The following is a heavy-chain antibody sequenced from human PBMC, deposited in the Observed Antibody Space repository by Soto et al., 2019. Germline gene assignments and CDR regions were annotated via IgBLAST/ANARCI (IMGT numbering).Heavy chain of an antibody. Sequence: SQDLPLPCTVSAVSPRRYSWSWIRQPPGKGLEWIGEINHSGSTNYNPSLKSRVTISVDTSKNQFSLKLSSVTAADTAVYYCARGPIGGAFDIWGQGTMVT. CDR3: ARGPIGGAFDI. D-gene: IGHD2-15*01. CDR1: AVSPRRYS. CDR2: INHSGST. V-gene: IGHV4-34*01. J-gene: IGHJ3*02.